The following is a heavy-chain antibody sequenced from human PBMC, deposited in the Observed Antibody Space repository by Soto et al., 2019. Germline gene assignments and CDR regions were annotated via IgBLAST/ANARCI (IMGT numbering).Heavy chain of an antibody. V-gene: IGHV3-21*04. D-gene: IGHD1-20*01. CDR2: ISSSSSYI. J-gene: IGHJ4*02. Sequence: GGSLRLSCAASGFTFSSYSMNWVRQAPGKGLEWVSSISSSSSYIYYADSVKGRFTISRDNAKNSLYLQMNSLRAEDTAVYHCAKRSIKDTYYFDYWGQGALVTVSS. CDR3: AKRSIKDTYYFDY. CDR1: GFTFSSYS.